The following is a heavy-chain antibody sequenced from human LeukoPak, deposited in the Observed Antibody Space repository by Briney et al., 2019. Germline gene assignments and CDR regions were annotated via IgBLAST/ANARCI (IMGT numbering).Heavy chain of an antibody. D-gene: IGHD3-22*01. CDR3: ARLAGRDYYDSSGYYYFDY. CDR1: GGSISSYY. Sequence: SSETLSLTCTVSGGSISSYYWSWIRQPPGKGLEWIGYIYYSGSTNYNPSLKSRVTISVDTSKDQFSLKLSSVTAADTAVYYCARLAGRDYYDSSGYYYFDYWGQGTLVTVSS. CDR2: IYYSGST. J-gene: IGHJ4*02. V-gene: IGHV4-59*01.